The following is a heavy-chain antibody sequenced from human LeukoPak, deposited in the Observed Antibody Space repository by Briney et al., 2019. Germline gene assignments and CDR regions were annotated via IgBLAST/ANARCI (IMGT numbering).Heavy chain of an antibody. D-gene: IGHD3-3*01. CDR1: GFTFSSYS. Sequence: PGGSLRLSCAASGFTFSSYSMNWVRQAPGTGLEWVSSISSSSSYIYYADSVKGRFTISRDNAKNSLYLQMNSLRAEDTAVYYCARARAIFGVVHYFDYWGQGTLVTVSS. CDR2: ISSSSSYI. CDR3: ARARAIFGVVHYFDY. V-gene: IGHV3-21*01. J-gene: IGHJ4*02.